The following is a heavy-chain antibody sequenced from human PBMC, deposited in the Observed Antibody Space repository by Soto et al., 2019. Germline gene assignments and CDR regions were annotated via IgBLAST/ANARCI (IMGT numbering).Heavy chain of an antibody. J-gene: IGHJ6*02. CDR3: AREKASTSLLTHYHYAMDV. V-gene: IGHV1-46*01. CDR1: GYTFINYY. Sequence: AASVKVSCKSSGYTFINYYVHWVRQAPGQGLEWMGMINPSGGRTTYPQKFQGRVTMTRDTSTSTVYVELSSLRPDDTAVFYCAREKASTSLLTHYHYAMDVWGQGTTVTAP. CDR2: INPSGGRT.